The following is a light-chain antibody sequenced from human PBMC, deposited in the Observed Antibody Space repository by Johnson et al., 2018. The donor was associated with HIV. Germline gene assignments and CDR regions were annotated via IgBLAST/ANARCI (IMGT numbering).Light chain of an antibody. CDR3: GTGDSSLSDYV. V-gene: IGLV1-51*02. J-gene: IGLJ1*01. CDR1: SSNIGNNY. Sequence: QSVLTQPPSVSAAPGQKVTISCSGSSSNIGNNYVSWYQQLPGTAPKLLIYENNKRPSGIPDRFSGSKSGTSATLGITGLQTGDEADYYCGTGDSSLSDYVFGTGTKVTVL. CDR2: ENN.